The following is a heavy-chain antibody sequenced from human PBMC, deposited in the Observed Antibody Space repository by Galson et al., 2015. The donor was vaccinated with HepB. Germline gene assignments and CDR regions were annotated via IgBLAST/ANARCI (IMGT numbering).Heavy chain of an antibody. Sequence: SLRLSCAASGFTVSSNYMSWVRQAPGKGLEWVSAIYSGGSTYYADSVKGRFTISRDNSKNTLYLQMNSLRAEDTAVYYCATTEVAATAEYYYYGMDVWGQGTTVTVSS. CDR3: ATTEVAATAEYYYYGMDV. D-gene: IGHD2-15*01. V-gene: IGHV3-53*01. CDR1: GFTVSSNY. CDR2: IYSGGST. J-gene: IGHJ6*02.